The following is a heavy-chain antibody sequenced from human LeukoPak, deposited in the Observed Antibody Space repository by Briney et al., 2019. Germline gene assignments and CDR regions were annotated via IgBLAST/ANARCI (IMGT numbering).Heavy chain of an antibody. CDR2: ISSNGGST. V-gene: IGHV3-64*01. J-gene: IGHJ4*02. CDR3: AKELGYCSSTSCYRGFANPFDY. CDR1: GFTFSSYA. Sequence: GGSLRLSCAASGFTFSSYAMHWVRQAPGKGLEYVSAISSNGGSTYYANSVKGRFTISRDNSKNTLYLQMNSLRAEDTAVYYCAKELGYCSSTSCYRGFANPFDYWGQGTLVTVSS. D-gene: IGHD2-2*02.